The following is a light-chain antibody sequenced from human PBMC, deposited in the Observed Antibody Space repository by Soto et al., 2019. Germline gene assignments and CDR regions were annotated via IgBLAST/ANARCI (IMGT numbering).Light chain of an antibody. V-gene: IGKV3-20*01. Sequence: EIVLTQSPGTLSLSPGQRATLSCRASQSVGSTYLAWYQQKPGQAPRLLMYAASRRATGIPDRFSGSGSGTDFTLTISRLEPEDFAVYYCHQFDSSLYTFGQGTKLEIK. CDR3: HQFDSSLYT. CDR1: QSVGSTY. CDR2: AAS. J-gene: IGKJ2*01.